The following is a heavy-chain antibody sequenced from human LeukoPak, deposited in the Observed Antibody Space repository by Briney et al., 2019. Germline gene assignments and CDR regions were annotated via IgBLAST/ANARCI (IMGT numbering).Heavy chain of an antibody. V-gene: IGHV4-61*01. D-gene: IGHD6-19*01. CDR1: GGSVSSGSYY. Sequence: SETLSLTCTVSGGSVSSGSYYWSWIRQPPGKGLEWIGYIYYSGSTNYNPSLKSRVTISVDTSKNQFSLKLSSVTAADTAVYYCARARDSSGWYVDSWGQGTLVTVSS. CDR2: IYYSGST. CDR3: ARARDSSGWYVDS. J-gene: IGHJ4*02.